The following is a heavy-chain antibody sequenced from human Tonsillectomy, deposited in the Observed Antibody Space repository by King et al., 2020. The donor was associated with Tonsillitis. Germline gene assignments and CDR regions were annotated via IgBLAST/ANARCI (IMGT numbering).Heavy chain of an antibody. CDR2: ISAYNGNT. D-gene: IGHD2-8*01. V-gene: IGHV1-18*04. J-gene: IGHJ4*02. CDR3: ATIDPEWSNGPFDL. CDR1: GYTFTSYG. Sequence: QLVQSGAEVKKPGASVKVSCKASGYTFTSYGISWVRQAPGQGLEWMGWISAYNGNTKYVERLQGRVTMTTDSSTNTAYMELRSLRSAGTALYYCATIDPEWSNGPFDLGGQGTLVT.